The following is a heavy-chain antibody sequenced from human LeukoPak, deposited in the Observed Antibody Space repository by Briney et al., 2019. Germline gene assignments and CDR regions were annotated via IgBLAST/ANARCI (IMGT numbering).Heavy chain of an antibody. V-gene: IGHV3-20*04. Sequence: PGGSLRLSCAASGFTFDDYGMSWVRQAPGKGLEWVSGINWNGGSTGYADSVKGRFTISRDNAKNSLYLQMNSLRAEDTALYYCARDHDYGGRYRNYYYYYYMDVWGKGTTVTVSS. CDR1: GFTFDDYG. CDR3: ARDHDYGGRYRNYYYYYYMDV. CDR2: INWNGGST. J-gene: IGHJ6*03. D-gene: IGHD4-23*01.